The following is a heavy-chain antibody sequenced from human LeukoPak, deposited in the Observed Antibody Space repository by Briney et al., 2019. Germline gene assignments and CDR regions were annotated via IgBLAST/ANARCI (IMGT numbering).Heavy chain of an antibody. D-gene: IGHD3-10*01. CDR1: GSSISSYY. J-gene: IGHJ3*02. CDR2: IYTSGTT. CDR3: ARGGITMVVGAFDI. V-gene: IGHV4-4*07. Sequence: PSETLSLTCTVSGSSISSYYWSWIRQPAGKGLEWIGRIYTSGTTSYNPSPKSRVTMSLDTAKNQFSLKLGSVTAADTAVYYCARGGITMVVGAFDIWGQGTMVTVSS.